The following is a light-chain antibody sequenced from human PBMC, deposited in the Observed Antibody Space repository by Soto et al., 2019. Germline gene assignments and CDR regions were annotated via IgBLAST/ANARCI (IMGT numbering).Light chain of an antibody. CDR3: SSNV. Sequence: QSALTQPASVSGSPGQSITISCTGTSSDVGGYNYVSWYQQHPGKAPKLMIYDVSNRPSGVSNRFSGSKSGNTASLTISGLQAEDEADYYCSSNVFGGWTKLTFL. CDR1: SSDVGGYNY. J-gene: IGLJ2*01. CDR2: DVS. V-gene: IGLV2-14*01.